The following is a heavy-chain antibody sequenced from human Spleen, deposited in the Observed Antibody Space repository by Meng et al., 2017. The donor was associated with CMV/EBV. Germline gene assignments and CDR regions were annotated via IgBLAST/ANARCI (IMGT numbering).Heavy chain of an antibody. V-gene: IGHV3-30*02. CDR2: IRYDGSNK. J-gene: IGHJ5*02. D-gene: IGHD5-18*01. Sequence: GGSLRLSCAASGFTFSSYGMHWVRQAPGKGLEWVAFIRYDGSNKYYADSVKGRFTISRGNSKNTLYLQMNSLRAEDTAVYYCAKVGSYGSYNWFDPWGQGTLVTVSS. CDR3: AKVGSYGSYNWFDP. CDR1: GFTFSSYG.